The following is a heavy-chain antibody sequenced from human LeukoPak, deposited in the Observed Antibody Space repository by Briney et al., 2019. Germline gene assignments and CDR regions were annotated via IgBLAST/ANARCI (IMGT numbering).Heavy chain of an antibody. V-gene: IGHV3-23*01. D-gene: IGHD3-10*01. J-gene: IGHJ4*02. Sequence: PGGSLRLSCAASGFTFSSYSMNWVRQAPGRGLEWVSTISGGGAGTYYADSVKGRFTISRDNSKNTLFLQMNSLRAEDTALYFCAKVSITIIRGPFDYWGQGTLVTVSS. CDR3: AKVSITIIRGPFDY. CDR1: GFTFSSYS. CDR2: ISGGGAGT.